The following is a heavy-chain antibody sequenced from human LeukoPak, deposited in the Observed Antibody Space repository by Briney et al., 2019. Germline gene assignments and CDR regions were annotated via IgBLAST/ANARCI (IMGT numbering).Heavy chain of an antibody. D-gene: IGHD2-2*01. CDR3: ARGQKGEGVVVPAASYYFDY. J-gene: IGHJ4*02. Sequence: PSETLSLTCAVYGGSFSGYYWSWIRQPPGKGLEWIGEINHSGSTNYNPSLKSRVTISVDTSKIQFSLKLSSVTAADTAVYYCARGQKGEGVVVPAASYYFDYWGQGTLVNVSS. CDR1: GGSFSGYY. V-gene: IGHV4-34*01. CDR2: INHSGST.